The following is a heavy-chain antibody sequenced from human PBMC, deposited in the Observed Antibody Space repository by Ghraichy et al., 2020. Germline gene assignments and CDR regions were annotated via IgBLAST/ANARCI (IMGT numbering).Heavy chain of an antibody. D-gene: IGHD6-19*01. CDR2: ISGSGGTT. Sequence: GGSLRLSCAASGLTFSTYAMSWVRQAPGKGLEWVSGISGSGGTTSYADSVKGRFTISRDNSKATLYLQMNSLRAEDTALYYCAKDLRSPWLEGAFDIWGQGTTVTVSS. CDR3: AKDLRSPWLEGAFDI. V-gene: IGHV3-23*01. CDR1: GLTFSTYA. J-gene: IGHJ3*02.